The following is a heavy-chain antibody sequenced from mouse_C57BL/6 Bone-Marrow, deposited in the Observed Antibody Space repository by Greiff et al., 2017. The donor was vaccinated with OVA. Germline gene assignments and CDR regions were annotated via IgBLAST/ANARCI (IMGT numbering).Heavy chain of an antibody. CDR3: ARDGSSYFDY. CDR1: GFTFSSYA. CDR2: ISDGGSYT. V-gene: IGHV5-4*01. Sequence: EVMLVESVGGLVKPGGSLKLSCAASGFTFSSYAMSWVRQTPEKRLEWVATISDGGSYTYYPDNVKGRFTISRDNAKNNLYLQMSHLKSEDTAMYYCARDGSSYFDYWGQGTTLTVSS. J-gene: IGHJ2*01. D-gene: IGHD4-1*01.